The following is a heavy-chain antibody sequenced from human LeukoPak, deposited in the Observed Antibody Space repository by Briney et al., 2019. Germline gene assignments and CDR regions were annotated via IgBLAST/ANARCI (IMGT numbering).Heavy chain of an antibody. CDR2: ISSSGSTI. D-gene: IGHD4-17*01. CDR3: ARVDGDYDNNWFDP. Sequence: AGGSLRLSCAASGFTFSSYEMNWVRQAPGKGLEWVSYISSSGSTIYYADSVKGRFTISRDNSKNTLYLQMNSLRAEDTAVYYCARVDGDYDNNWFDPWGQGTLVTVSS. J-gene: IGHJ5*02. CDR1: GFTFSSYE. V-gene: IGHV3-48*03.